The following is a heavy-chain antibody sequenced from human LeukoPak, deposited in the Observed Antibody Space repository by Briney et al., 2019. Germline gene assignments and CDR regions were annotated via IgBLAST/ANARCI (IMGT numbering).Heavy chain of an antibody. CDR2: IIPIFGTA. J-gene: IGHJ4*02. CDR3: ARVPGEWELLGGYYFDY. Sequence: SVKVSCKASGCTFSSYAISWVRQAPGQGLEWMGGIIPIFGTANYAQKFQGRVTITADESTSTAYMELSSLRCEDTAVYYCARVPGEWELLGGYYFDYWGQGALVTVSS. CDR1: GCTFSSYA. D-gene: IGHD1-26*01. V-gene: IGHV1-69*13.